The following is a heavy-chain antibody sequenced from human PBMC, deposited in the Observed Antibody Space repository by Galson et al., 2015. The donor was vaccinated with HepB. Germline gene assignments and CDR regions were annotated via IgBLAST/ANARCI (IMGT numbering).Heavy chain of an antibody. Sequence: ETLSLTCAVYGGSFSGYYWSWIRQPPGKGLEWIGEINHSGSTNYNPSLKSRVTISVDTSKNQFSLKLSSVTAADTAVYYCARVLAARGYPFDYWGQGTLVTVSS. D-gene: IGHD6-6*01. CDR3: ARVLAARGYPFDY. J-gene: IGHJ4*02. CDR2: INHSGST. V-gene: IGHV4-34*01. CDR1: GGSFSGYY.